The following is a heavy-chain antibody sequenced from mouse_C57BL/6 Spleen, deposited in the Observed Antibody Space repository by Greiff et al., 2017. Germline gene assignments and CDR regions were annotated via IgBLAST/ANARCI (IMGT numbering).Heavy chain of an antibody. CDR2: IDPSDSYT. CDR3: ASSAGSPFDY. J-gene: IGHJ2*01. V-gene: IGHV1-69*01. CDR1: GYTFTSYW. Sequence: VQLQQPGAELVMPGASVKLSCKASGYTFTSYWMHWVKQRPGQGLEWIGEIDPSDSYTNYNQKIKGKSTLTVDTSSSTAYMQLSSLTSEDSAVCYCASSAGSPFDYWGQGTTLTVSS. D-gene: IGHD1-1*01.